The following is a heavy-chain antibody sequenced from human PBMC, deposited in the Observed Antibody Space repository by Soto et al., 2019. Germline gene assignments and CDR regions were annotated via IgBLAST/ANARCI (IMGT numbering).Heavy chain of an antibody. Sequence: SETLSLTCTVSGGSISSYYWSWIRQPPGKGLEWIGYIYYSGSTNYNPSLKSRVTISVDTSKNQFSLKLSSVTAADTSVYYCARRYGYSFDYWGQGTLVTVSS. J-gene: IGHJ4*02. CDR2: IYYSGST. CDR3: ARRYGYSFDY. CDR1: GGSISSYY. V-gene: IGHV4-59*08. D-gene: IGHD1-1*01.